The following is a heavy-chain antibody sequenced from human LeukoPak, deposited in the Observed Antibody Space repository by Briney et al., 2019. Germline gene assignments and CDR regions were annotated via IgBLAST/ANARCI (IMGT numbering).Heavy chain of an antibody. D-gene: IGHD5-18*01. Sequence: RGSLRLSCAASGFTFSSYSMNWVRQAPGKGLEWVSSISSSSSYIYYADSVKGRFTISRDNAKNSLYLQMNSLRAEDTAVYYCARGLVFGYSYGADYFDYWGQGTLVTVSS. CDR1: GFTFSSYS. CDR2: ISSSSSYI. CDR3: ARGLVFGYSYGADYFDY. J-gene: IGHJ4*02. V-gene: IGHV3-21*01.